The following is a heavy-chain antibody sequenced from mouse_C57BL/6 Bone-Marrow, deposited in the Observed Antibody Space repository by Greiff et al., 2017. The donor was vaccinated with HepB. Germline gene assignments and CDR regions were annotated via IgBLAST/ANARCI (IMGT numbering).Heavy chain of an antibody. D-gene: IGHD2-3*01. V-gene: IGHV5-17*01. J-gene: IGHJ4*01. CDR2: ISSGSSTI. CDR3: ARGYDHHYYAMDY. Sequence: EVQWVESGGGLVKPGGSLKLSCAASGFTFSDYGMHWVRQAPEKGLEWVAYISSGSSTIYYADTVKGRFTISRDNAKNTLFLQMTSLRSEDTAMYYCARGYDHHYYAMDYWGQGTSVTVSS. CDR1: GFTFSDYG.